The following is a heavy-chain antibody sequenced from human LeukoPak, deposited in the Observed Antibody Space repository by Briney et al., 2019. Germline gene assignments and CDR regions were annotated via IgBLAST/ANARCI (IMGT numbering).Heavy chain of an antibody. Sequence: SVKVSCKASGYTFTSYGISWVRQAPGQGLEWMGGSIPIFGTANYAQKFQGRVTITADESKSTAYMELSSLRSEDTAVYYCARTRGYRFDDAFDIWGQGTMVTVSS. V-gene: IGHV1-69*13. CDR1: GYTFTSYG. D-gene: IGHD5-18*01. J-gene: IGHJ3*02. CDR3: ARTRGYRFDDAFDI. CDR2: SIPIFGTA.